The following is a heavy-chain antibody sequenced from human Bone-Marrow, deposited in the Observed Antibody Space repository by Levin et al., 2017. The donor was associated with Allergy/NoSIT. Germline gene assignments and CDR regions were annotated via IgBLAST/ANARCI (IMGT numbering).Heavy chain of an antibody. CDR1: DGSISSSNW. J-gene: IGHJ6*02. V-gene: IGHV4-4*02. CDR2: VHQSGVT. CDR3: AGLVDHPYQYAMDV. D-gene: IGHD6-19*01. Sequence: ASETLSLTCGVSDGSISSSNWWSWVRQPPGEGLEWIGEVHQSGVTKYNPSLKSRVTISIDRSKHQFFLELNSVTAADTAVYYCAGLVDHPYQYAMDVWGQGTTVSVSS.